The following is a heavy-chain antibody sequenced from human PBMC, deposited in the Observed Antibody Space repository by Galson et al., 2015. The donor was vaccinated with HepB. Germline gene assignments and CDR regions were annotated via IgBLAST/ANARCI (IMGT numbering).Heavy chain of an antibody. CDR1: GYTFSTYS. V-gene: IGHV1-18*03. J-gene: IGHJ5*02. CDR2: ISAYNRKT. D-gene: IGHD2-15*01. CDR3: ARGALVVGVAATLNNWFDP. Sequence: CKVSGYTFSTYSVTWVRQAPGQGLEWMGWISAYNRKTNYAQKFKGRVSMTTDTSTSTVYMELRRLRTDDMAIYYCARGALVVGVAATLNNWFDPWGQGTLVTVSS.